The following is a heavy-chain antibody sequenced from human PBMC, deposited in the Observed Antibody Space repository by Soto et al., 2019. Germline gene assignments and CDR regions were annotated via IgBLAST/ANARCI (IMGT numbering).Heavy chain of an antibody. D-gene: IGHD6-19*01. V-gene: IGHV1-69*12. CDR3: ARGSVAVAGGTGALEI. CDR2: VIPIFGST. CDR1: GGTFGNLG. Sequence: QVHLVQSGSEVKTPGSSVKVSCKASGGTFGNLGINWVRQAPGQGLEWMGRVIPIFGSTNYAQNFQGRLTITADESTSTVYMELSGLKYEDTAVYYCARGSVAVAGGTGALEIWGQGTVVTVSA. J-gene: IGHJ3*02.